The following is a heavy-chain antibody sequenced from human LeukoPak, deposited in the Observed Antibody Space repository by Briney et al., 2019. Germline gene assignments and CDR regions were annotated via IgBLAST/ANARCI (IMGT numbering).Heavy chain of an antibody. Sequence: ASVKVSCKASGYTFTGYYMHWVRQAPGQGLEGMGCMNPNRGGTNYAEQFQGRVTITRDKSISTNYMELSRLRSDDTAVDYCARERHRAAARGWFEPLGQGTLGTVSS. D-gene: IGHD6-13*01. V-gene: IGHV1-2*02. CDR3: ARERHRAAARGWFEP. CDR2: MNPNRGGT. J-gene: IGHJ5*02. CDR1: GYTFTGYY.